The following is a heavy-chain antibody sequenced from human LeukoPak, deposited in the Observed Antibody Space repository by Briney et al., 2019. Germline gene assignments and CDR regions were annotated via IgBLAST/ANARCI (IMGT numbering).Heavy chain of an antibody. J-gene: IGHJ4*02. CDR3: AKAVGISEPQWIDY. Sequence: GGSLRLSCAASGFTVSNAWMSWVRQVPGKGLEWVSAISGSGGSTYYADSVKGRFTISRDNSKNTLYLQMNSLRAEDTAVYYCAKAVGISEPQWIDYWGQGTLVTVSS. V-gene: IGHV3-23*01. CDR2: ISGSGGST. D-gene: IGHD1-20*01. CDR1: GFTVSNAW.